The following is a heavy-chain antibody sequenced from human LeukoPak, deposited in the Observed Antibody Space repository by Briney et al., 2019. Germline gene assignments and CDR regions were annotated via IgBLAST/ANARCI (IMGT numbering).Heavy chain of an antibody. J-gene: IGHJ4*02. CDR2: IYYSGST. V-gene: IGHV4-39*01. D-gene: IGHD4-17*01. CDR1: GGTITRSIYF. Sequence: SETLSLTCTVSGGTITRSIYFWGWIRQPPGKGLEWIGSIYYSGSTYSNPSLKSRVTISVNTSTNQLSLKLGSVTAADTAVYYCAAYGDSITESEYWGQGTLVTVSS. CDR3: AAYGDSITESEY.